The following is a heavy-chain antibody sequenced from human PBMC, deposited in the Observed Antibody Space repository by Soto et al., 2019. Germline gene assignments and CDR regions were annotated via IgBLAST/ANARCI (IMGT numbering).Heavy chain of an antibody. J-gene: IGHJ1*01. Sequence: PGGSLRLSCAASGFTFSSYAMSWVRQAPGKGLEWVSAISGSGGSTYYADSVKGRFTISRDNSKNTLYLQMNSLRAEDTAVYYCAKEADYDFWSGYSLSIQHWGQGTLVTVSS. D-gene: IGHD3-3*01. V-gene: IGHV3-23*01. CDR2: ISGSGGST. CDR3: AKEADYDFWSGYSLSIQH. CDR1: GFTFSSYA.